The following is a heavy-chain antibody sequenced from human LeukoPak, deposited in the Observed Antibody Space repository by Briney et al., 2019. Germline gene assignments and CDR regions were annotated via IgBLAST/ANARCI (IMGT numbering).Heavy chain of an antibody. Sequence: PGRSLRLSCAASGFTFSSYAMHWVRQAPGKGLEWVAVIWYDGSNKHYAESVKGRFSISRDNSKSTLYLQMNSLRAEDTAVYYCARARGVSTGYRPIDYWGQGTLVTVSS. D-gene: IGHD3-22*01. CDR1: GFTFSSYA. J-gene: IGHJ4*02. CDR2: IWYDGSNK. V-gene: IGHV3-33*08. CDR3: ARARGVSTGYRPIDY.